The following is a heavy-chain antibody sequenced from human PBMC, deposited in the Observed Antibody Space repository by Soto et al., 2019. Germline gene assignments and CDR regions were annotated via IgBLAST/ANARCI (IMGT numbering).Heavy chain of an antibody. D-gene: IGHD2-15*01. Sequence: GGSLRLSCAASGFTFSSYWMSWVRQAPGKGLEWVANIKQDGSEKYYVDSVKGRFTISRDNAKNSLYLQMNSLRAEDTAVYYCARVEAKDIVVVVAATVPHDSAFDIWGQGKMVTVSS. J-gene: IGHJ3*02. CDR2: IKQDGSEK. V-gene: IGHV3-7*01. CDR1: GFTFSSYW. CDR3: ARVEAKDIVVVVAATVPHDSAFDI.